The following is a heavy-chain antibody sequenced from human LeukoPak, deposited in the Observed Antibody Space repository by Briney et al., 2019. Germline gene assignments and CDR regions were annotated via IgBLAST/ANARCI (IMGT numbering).Heavy chain of an antibody. D-gene: IGHD1-26*01. J-gene: IGHJ4*02. Sequence: SETLSLTCTVSGVSISSYYWSWIRQPPGTGLEWIGYIFYSGNTIYNPSLRSRVTISADTSKNHFSLRLRSVTAADTAVYYCARLAAISGSDYPDDWGQGTLVTVSS. CDR2: IFYSGNT. CDR1: GVSISSYY. CDR3: ARLAAISGSDYPDD. V-gene: IGHV4-59*08.